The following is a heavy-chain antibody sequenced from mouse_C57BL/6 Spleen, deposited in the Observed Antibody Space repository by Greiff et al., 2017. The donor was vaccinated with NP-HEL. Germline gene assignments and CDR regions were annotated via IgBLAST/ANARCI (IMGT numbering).Heavy chain of an antibody. D-gene: IGHD2-4*01. CDR1: GFTFSSYG. CDR2: ISSGGSYT. Sequence: EVQVVESGGDLVKPGGSLKLSCAASGFTFSSYGMSWVRQTPDKRLEWVATISSGGSYTYYPDSVKGRFTISRDNAKNTLYLQMSSLKSEDTAMYYCARQGVYYDYENWYFDVWGTGTTVTVSS. V-gene: IGHV5-6*01. CDR3: ARQGVYYDYENWYFDV. J-gene: IGHJ1*03.